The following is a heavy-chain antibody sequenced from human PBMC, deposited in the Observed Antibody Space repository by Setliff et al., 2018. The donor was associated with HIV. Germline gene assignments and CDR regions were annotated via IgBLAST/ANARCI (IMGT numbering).Heavy chain of an antibody. Sequence: ASVKVSCKISGYTLSELSMHWVRQAPGKGLEWMVGFNPEEGKTIYAQKYQGRVTMTEDTSTDTAFMDLNNLRSEDTAVYYCAASISSRHYYGSALWGRGTLVTVSS. CDR2: FNPEEGKT. D-gene: IGHD3-10*01. V-gene: IGHV1-24*01. J-gene: IGHJ2*01. CDR1: GYTLSELS. CDR3: AASISSRHYYGSAL.